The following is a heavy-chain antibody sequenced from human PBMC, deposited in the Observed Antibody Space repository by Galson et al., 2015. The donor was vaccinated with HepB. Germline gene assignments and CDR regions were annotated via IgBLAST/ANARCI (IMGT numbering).Heavy chain of an antibody. J-gene: IGHJ4*02. CDR3: ARDRSSYCGGDCSERTVIDY. D-gene: IGHD2-21*02. V-gene: IGHV1-46*03. CDR1: GCTFTSYY. CDR2: INPSGGST. Sequence: SVKVSCKASGCTFTSYYMHWVRQAPGQGLEWMGIINPSGGSTSYAQKFQGRVTMTRDTSTSTVYMELSSLRSEDTAVYYCARDRSSYCGGDCSERTVIDYWGQGTLVTVSS.